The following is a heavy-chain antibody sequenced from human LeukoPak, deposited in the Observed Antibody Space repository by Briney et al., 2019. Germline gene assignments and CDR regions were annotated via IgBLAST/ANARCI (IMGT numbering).Heavy chain of an antibody. CDR1: GFTFTNNW. J-gene: IGHJ4*02. V-gene: IGHV3-7*01. Sequence: GGSLRLSCAASGFTFTNNWMSWVRQAPGKGLEWVANIKHDGSGKYYVDSVEGRFTISRDNAKNSLSLQMNSLRGEDTAVYYCVRALGSSSADYWGQGTRVTVSS. CDR2: IKHDGSGK. D-gene: IGHD6-6*01. CDR3: VRALGSSSADY.